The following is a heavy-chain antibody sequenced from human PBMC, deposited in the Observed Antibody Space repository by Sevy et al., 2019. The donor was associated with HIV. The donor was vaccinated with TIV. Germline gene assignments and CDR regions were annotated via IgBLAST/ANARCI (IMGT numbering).Heavy chain of an antibody. V-gene: IGHV4-4*08. CDR3: ARLRWDLXVVPGATPXXXXXX. J-gene: IGHJ1*01. CDR1: GDXINTYY. CDR2: VSTSGST. Sequence: SETLSLTCTVSGDXINTYYWSWIRQPPGKGLEWIGYVSTSGSTNYNPSLKSRGTISLDTSRNQVSLKVTSVTAADAXXYYCARLRWDLXVVPGATPXXXXXXXGQGTLVTVSS. D-gene: IGHD2-2*01.